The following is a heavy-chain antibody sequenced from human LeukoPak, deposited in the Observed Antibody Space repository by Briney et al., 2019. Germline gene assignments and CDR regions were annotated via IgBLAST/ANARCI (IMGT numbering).Heavy chain of an antibody. V-gene: IGHV3-20*04. Sequence: PGGSLRLSCAASGVTFDDYGMSWVRQAPGKGLEWVSGINWNGGSTGYADSVKGRFTISRDNAKNSLYLQMNSLRAEDTALYYCARATSQGYGDLPDYWGQGTLVTVSS. CDR3: ARATSQGYGDLPDY. D-gene: IGHD4-17*01. CDR2: INWNGGST. J-gene: IGHJ4*02. CDR1: GVTFDDYG.